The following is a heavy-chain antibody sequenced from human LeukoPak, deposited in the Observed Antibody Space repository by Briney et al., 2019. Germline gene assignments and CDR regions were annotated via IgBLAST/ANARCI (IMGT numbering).Heavy chain of an antibody. V-gene: IGHV3-21*01. Sequence: PGGSLRLSCAPSVFTFISYSMNWVRPAPGKGLEWGSSISSSSSYIYYADSVKGPFTISRDNAKNSLYLQMNSLRAEDTAVYYCASSLGVAVAGIDYWGQGTLVTVSS. CDR3: ASSLGVAVAGIDY. J-gene: IGHJ4*02. CDR2: ISSSSSYI. D-gene: IGHD6-19*01. CDR1: VFTFISYS.